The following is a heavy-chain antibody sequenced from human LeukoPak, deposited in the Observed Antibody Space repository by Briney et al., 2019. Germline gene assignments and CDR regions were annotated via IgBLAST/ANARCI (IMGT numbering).Heavy chain of an antibody. CDR1: GGTFSSYA. CDR3: ARGARYYYTDAFDI. D-gene: IGHD3-22*01. J-gene: IGHJ3*02. Sequence: SVKVSCKASGGTFSSYAISWVRQAPGQGLEWMGGIIPIFGTANYAQKFQGRVTITADESTSTAYMELSSLRSEDTAVYYCARGARYYYTDAFDIWGQGTMVTVSS. CDR2: IIPIFGTA. V-gene: IGHV1-69*13.